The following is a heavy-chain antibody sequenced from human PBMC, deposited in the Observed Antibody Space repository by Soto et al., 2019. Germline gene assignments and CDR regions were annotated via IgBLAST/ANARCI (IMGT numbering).Heavy chain of an antibody. CDR2: VYYNGNT. Sequence: PSETLSLTCTVSGGSTSSSSYQWVWIRQPPGKGLEWIGNVYYNGNTYYNPSLKSRLTISVDTSNNQFSLKLTSVTAADTAVYYCARDKITGLFDYWGQGTLVTVSS. J-gene: IGHJ4*02. CDR3: ARDKITGLFDY. CDR1: GGSTSSSSYQ. D-gene: IGHD2-8*02. V-gene: IGHV4-39*02.